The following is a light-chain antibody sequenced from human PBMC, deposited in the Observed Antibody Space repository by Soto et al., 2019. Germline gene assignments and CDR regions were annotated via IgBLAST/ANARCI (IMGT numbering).Light chain of an antibody. V-gene: IGKV3-11*01. CDR3: KQRSNWPHT. CDR2: DAS. J-gene: IGKJ1*01. CDR1: QSVSSY. Sequence: DIVLTQSPANMSLSPWETATLSCRASQSVSSYLAWYQQKPGQAPRLLIYDASNRATGIPARFSGSGSGTDFTLTISSLEPEEFAVYYCKQRSNWPHTVGQGIKVDIK.